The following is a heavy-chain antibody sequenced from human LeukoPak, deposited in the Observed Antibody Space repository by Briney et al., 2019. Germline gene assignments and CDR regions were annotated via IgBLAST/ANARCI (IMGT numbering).Heavy chain of an antibody. J-gene: IGHJ4*02. CDR1: GYRLSAVS. CDR3: MIDYFDWAWSRSGNYF. Sequence: ASVKVSCKVSGYRLSAVSMHWVRQAPGKGLEWMGGFEPEDGATNYAESLQGRITMTEDTSTDTAYMNMSRLTSEDTAVYYCMIDYFDWAWSRSGNYFWGQGTLVTVSS. CDR2: FEPEDGAT. V-gene: IGHV1-24*01. D-gene: IGHD3-3*01.